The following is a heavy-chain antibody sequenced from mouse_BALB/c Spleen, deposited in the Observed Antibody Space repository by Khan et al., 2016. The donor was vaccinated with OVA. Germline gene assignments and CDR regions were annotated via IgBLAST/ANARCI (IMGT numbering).Heavy chain of an antibody. Sequence: QVRPQQSGAELVRPGASVKLSCKTSGYIFTSYWIHWVKQRSGQGLQWIARIYPGTNNTYYNEKLKDKATLTADKSSSTAYMQLSSLKSEDSAVYFCAREEALYYFDYWGQGTTLTVSS. D-gene: IGHD3-2*02. CDR3: AREEALYYFDY. J-gene: IGHJ2*01. CDR1: GYIFTSYW. V-gene: IGHV1S132*01. CDR2: IYPGTNNT.